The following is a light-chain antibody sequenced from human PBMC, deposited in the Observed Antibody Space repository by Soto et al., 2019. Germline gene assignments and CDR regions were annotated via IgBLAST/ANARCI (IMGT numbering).Light chain of an antibody. Sequence: IVLTQSPGTLSLSPGERATLSCRASQSVSSSFLAWYQQKPGQAPRLLIYAASSRATGIPDRFSGSGSGTDFTLTISRLEPEDFAVYYCQQYGNSPQTFGQ. J-gene: IGKJ1*01. CDR2: AAS. V-gene: IGKV3-20*01. CDR3: QQYGNSPQT. CDR1: QSVSSSF.